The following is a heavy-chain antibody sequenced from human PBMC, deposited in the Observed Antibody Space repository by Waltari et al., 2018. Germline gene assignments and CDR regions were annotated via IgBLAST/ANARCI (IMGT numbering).Heavy chain of an antibody. CDR1: GFTFSSYA. CDR2: ISGRCGST. D-gene: IGHD3-10*01. J-gene: IGHJ6*03. Sequence: EVQLVESGGGLVQPGGSLRLSCAASGFTFSSYAMSWVRQAPGKGLEWVSAISGRCGSTDYADSGKGRFTISRDNSKNTLYLQMNSLRAEDTAVYYCAKTSGGDYYYYYYMDVWGKGTTVTVSS. V-gene: IGHV3-23*04. CDR3: AKTSGGDYYYYYYMDV.